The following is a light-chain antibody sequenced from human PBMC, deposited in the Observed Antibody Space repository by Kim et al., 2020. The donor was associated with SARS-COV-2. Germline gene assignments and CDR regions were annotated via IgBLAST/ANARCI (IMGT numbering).Light chain of an antibody. V-gene: IGLV3-19*01. CDR3: NSRDTSGNQWV. CDR2: DDN. Sequence: ALGQTVRITCQGDSLRRYYANWYQQKPGQAPVLVIPDDNNRPSGIADRFSGSSSGNTASLTITGAQAEDEADYYCNSRDTSGNQWVFGGGTKVTVL. J-gene: IGLJ3*02. CDR1: SLRRYY.